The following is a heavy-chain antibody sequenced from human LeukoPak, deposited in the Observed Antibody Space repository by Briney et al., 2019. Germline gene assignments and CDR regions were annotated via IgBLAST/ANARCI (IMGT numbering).Heavy chain of an antibody. D-gene: IGHD3-22*01. V-gene: IGHV7-4-1*02. J-gene: IGHJ4*02. CDR3: ARGQDYFDSSGYFPVVRH. CDR2: INTNTGNP. CDR1: GYTFTNYG. Sequence: ASVKVSCKASGYTFTNYGLNWVRQAPGQGLEWMGWINTNTGNPTYAQGFTGRFVFSLDTSVSTAYLQINTLKTEDTAVYYCARGQDYFDSSGYFPVVRHWGQGTLVTVSS.